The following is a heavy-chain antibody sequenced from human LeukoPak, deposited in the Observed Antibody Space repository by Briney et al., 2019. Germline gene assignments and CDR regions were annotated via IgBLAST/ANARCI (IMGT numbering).Heavy chain of an antibody. Sequence: GRSLSLSCSASGFTFSNYGMHWVRQAPGKGLEWITVMWSGRSYKYYADSVKGRFTVSRDNSKNTLYLEMNSLRVEDTAVYYCAKDSGGSRYYFDYWGQGTLVTVSS. J-gene: IGHJ4*02. CDR3: AKDSGGSRYYFDY. CDR1: GFTFSNYG. D-gene: IGHD3-16*01. CDR2: MWSGRSYK. V-gene: IGHV3-30*18.